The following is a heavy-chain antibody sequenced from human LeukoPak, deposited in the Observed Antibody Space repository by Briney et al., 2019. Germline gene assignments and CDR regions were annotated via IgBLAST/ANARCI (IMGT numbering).Heavy chain of an antibody. CDR3: ARDPGSGCFDY. J-gene: IGHJ4*02. V-gene: IGHV3-30*04. Sequence: GGSLRLSCAASGFTFSSYAMHWVRQAPGKGLEWVAVISYDGSNKYYADSVKGRFTISRDNSKNTLYLQMNSLRAEDTAVYYCARDPGSGCFDYWGQGTLVTVSS. D-gene: IGHD6-19*01. CDR1: GFTFSSYA. CDR2: ISYDGSNK.